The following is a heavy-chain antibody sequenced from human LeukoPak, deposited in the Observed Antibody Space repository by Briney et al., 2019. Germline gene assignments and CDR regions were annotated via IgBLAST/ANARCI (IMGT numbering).Heavy chain of an antibody. CDR3: AGDSPFVVVPQD. Sequence: ASVMVSCKASGYTFTGYYMHWVRQAPGQGLEWMGWINPNSGGTNYAQKFQGRVTMTRDTSISTAYMELSRLRSDDTAVYYCAGDSPFVVVPQDWGQGTLVTVSS. D-gene: IGHD3-22*01. J-gene: IGHJ4*02. V-gene: IGHV1-2*02. CDR1: GYTFTGYY. CDR2: INPNSGGT.